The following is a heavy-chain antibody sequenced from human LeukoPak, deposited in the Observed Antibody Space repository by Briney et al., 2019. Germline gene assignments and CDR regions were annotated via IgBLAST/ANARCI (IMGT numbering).Heavy chain of an antibody. Sequence: PGGFLRLSCAASGFPFSSYAMSWVRHAPGEGLEWFSGISGSGGRTYYADSVKGRFTIARYNSKTTLFLQLNSLGAGDSAVFYCAKDGTNYGLGTSFDNWGQGTLVTVSS. J-gene: IGHJ4*02. V-gene: IGHV3-23*01. CDR3: AKDGTNYGLGTSFDN. CDR1: GFPFSSYA. CDR2: ISGSGGRT. D-gene: IGHD3-10*01.